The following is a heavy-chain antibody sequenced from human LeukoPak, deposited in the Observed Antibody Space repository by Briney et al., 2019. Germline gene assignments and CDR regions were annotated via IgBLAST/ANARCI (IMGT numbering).Heavy chain of an antibody. V-gene: IGHV3-21*01. D-gene: IGHD2/OR15-2a*01. CDR2: ISSSSSYI. Sequence: GGSLRLSCASSGFTFSSYSMNWVRQAPGKGLEWVSSISSSSSYIYYADSVKGRFTISRDNAKNSLYLQMNSLRAEDTAVYYCAKPSMEGYYFDYWGQGTLVTVSS. CDR1: GFTFSSYS. J-gene: IGHJ4*02. CDR3: AKPSMEGYYFDY.